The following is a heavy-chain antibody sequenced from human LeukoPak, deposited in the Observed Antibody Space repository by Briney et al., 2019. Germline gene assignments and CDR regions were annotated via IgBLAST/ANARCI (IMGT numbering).Heavy chain of an antibody. CDR3: ARTEYYFDN. J-gene: IGHJ4*02. Sequence: SETLSLTCTVSGGSISSYYWSWIRHPPGKGLEWIGYIYASGSTNYNPSLKSRVTISVDTSKNQFSLKLSSVTAADTAVYYCARTEYYFDNWGQGTLVTVSS. CDR1: GGSISSYY. CDR2: IYASGST. D-gene: IGHD3-10*01. V-gene: IGHV4-59*01.